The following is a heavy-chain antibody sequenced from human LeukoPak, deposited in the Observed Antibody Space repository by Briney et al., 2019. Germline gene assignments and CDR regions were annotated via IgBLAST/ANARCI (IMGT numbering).Heavy chain of an antibody. CDR1: GDTFTTYA. V-gene: IGHV1-69*06. CDR3: ARAGIPGYCTNVTCSNWLDP. D-gene: IGHD2-8*01. J-gene: IGHJ5*02. Sequence: GASVKVSCKISGDTFTTYAIIWVRQAPGQGLEWMGGIIPMFGTPNYAQRLQGRVTITADKSTKTAYMELSSLRSEDTAVYYCARAGIPGYCTNVTCSNWLDPWGQGTLVTVSS. CDR2: IIPMFGTP.